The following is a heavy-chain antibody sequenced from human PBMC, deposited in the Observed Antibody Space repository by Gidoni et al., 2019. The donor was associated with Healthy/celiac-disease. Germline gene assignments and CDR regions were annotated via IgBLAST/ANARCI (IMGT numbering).Heavy chain of an antibody. V-gene: IGHV4-4*02. CDR3: ARVRPVRGAARPNWFDP. Sequence: QVQLQESGPGLVKPSGTLSLTCAVSGGSTSRSNWWRWVRQPPGKGLEWIGEIYHSGSTNYNPSLKSRVTISVDKSKNQFSLKLSSVTAADTAVYYCARVRPVRGAARPNWFDPWGQGTLVTVSS. CDR2: IYHSGST. CDR1: GGSTSRSNW. D-gene: IGHD6-6*01. J-gene: IGHJ5*02.